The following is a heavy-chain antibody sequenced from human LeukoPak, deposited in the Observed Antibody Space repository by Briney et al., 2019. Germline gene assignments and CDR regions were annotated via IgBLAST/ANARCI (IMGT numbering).Heavy chain of an antibody. D-gene: IGHD5-24*01. CDR1: GGSISSYY. J-gene: IGHJ4*02. CDR2: IHYSGST. Sequence: PSETLSLTCTVSGGSISSYYWSWIRQPPGKGLEWIGYIHYSGSTNYNPSLKSRVTISVDTSKNQFSLKLSSVTAADTAVYYCARGRDGYNYFDYWGQGTLVTVSS. V-gene: IGHV4-59*01. CDR3: ARGRDGYNYFDY.